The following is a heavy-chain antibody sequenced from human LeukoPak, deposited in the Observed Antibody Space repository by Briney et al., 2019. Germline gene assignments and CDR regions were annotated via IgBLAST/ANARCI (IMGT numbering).Heavy chain of an antibody. V-gene: IGHV4-59*01. Sequence: PSETLSLTCAVYGGSFSSFYWSWIRQPPGKGLEWIGYIYYTGSTNYNPSLQSRVTISVDTSKNQFSLKLSSVTAADTAVYYCARGARYCTNAVCYWTPFDYWGQGTLVTVSS. CDR1: GGSFSSFY. D-gene: IGHD2-8*01. CDR2: IYYTGST. CDR3: ARGARYCTNAVCYWTPFDY. J-gene: IGHJ4*02.